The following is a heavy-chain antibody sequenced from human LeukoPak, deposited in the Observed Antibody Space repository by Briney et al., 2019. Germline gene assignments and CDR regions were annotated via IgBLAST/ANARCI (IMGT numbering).Heavy chain of an antibody. CDR2: ISFDGNNK. CDR1: GFSFNHYA. V-gene: IGHV3-30*04. J-gene: IGHJ4*02. CDR3: ARDKTQSLEKMSGSGD. D-gene: IGHD3-16*02. Sequence: PGGSLRLSCAASGFSFNHYAMQWVRQPPGKGLEWVAVISFDGNNKFYADSVKGRFTISRDNSENTLYLQMNSLSAEDTAVYYCARDKTQSLEKMSGSGDWGQGALLSVSS.